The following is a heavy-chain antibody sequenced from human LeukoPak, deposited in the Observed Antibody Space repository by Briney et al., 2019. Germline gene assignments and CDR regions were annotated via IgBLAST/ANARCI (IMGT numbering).Heavy chain of an antibody. V-gene: IGHV4-59*12. D-gene: IGHD6-13*01. CDR1: GGSISSYY. Sequence: SETLSLTCTVSGGSISSYYWSWIRQPPGKGLEWIGYIYYSGSTNYNPSLKSRVTISVDTSKNQFSLKLSSVTAADTAVYYCARRPIAAAGSAPEPPAWFDPWGQGTLVTVSS. CDR3: ARRPIAAAGSAPEPPAWFDP. J-gene: IGHJ5*02. CDR2: IYYSGST.